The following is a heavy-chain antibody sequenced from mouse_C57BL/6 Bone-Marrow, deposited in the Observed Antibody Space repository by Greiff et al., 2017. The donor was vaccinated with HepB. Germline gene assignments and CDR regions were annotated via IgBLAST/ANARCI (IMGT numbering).Heavy chain of an antibody. Sequence: EVKVVESGGGLVQSGRSLRLSCATSGFTFSDFYMEWVRQAPGKGLEWIAASRNKANDYTTEYSASVKGRFIVSRDTSQSILYLQMNALRAEDTAIYYCARDADEGYAMDYWGQGTSVTVSS. V-gene: IGHV7-1*01. CDR2: SRNKANDYTT. CDR3: ARDADEGYAMDY. J-gene: IGHJ4*01. CDR1: GFTFSDFY.